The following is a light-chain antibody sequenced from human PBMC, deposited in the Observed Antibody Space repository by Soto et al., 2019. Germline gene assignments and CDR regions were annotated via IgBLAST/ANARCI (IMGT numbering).Light chain of an antibody. Sequence: EIVLTQSPGTLSVSPGERATLSCRASQSVSSTYLAWYQQKPGQAPRLLIYGASSRATGIPDRFSGSGSGTDFTLTISRLEPEYFAVYYCQQYGTSPPITFGQGTRLEIK. CDR2: GAS. CDR1: QSVSSTY. CDR3: QQYGTSPPIT. V-gene: IGKV3-20*01. J-gene: IGKJ5*01.